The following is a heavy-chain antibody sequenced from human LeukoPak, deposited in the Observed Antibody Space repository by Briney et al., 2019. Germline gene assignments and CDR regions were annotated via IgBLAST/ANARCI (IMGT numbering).Heavy chain of an antibody. D-gene: IGHD6-13*01. CDR2: ISYDGSNK. V-gene: IGHV3-30*18. Sequence: GGSLRLSCAASGFTFSSYGMHWVRQAPGKGLEWVAVISYDGSNKYYADSVKGRFTISRDNSKNTLYLQMNSLRAEDTAVYYCAKEQEPRYSSSNDAFDIWGQGTMVTVSS. J-gene: IGHJ3*02. CDR1: GFTFSSYG. CDR3: AKEQEPRYSSSNDAFDI.